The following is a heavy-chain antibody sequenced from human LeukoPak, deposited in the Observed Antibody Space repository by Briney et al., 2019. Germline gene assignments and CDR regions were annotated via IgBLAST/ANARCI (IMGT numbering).Heavy chain of an antibody. Sequence: SETLSLTCTVSGASIRTYYWNWIRQPPGKRPEWIGRIYASGSTNYNPSLKSRVTISMDKSKNQFSLNVTSVTAADTAVYYCARDFYADDGHHPIDHWGQGTLVTVSS. CDR2: IYASGST. J-gene: IGHJ5*02. V-gene: IGHV4-4*07. D-gene: IGHD2/OR15-2a*01. CDR1: GASIRTYY. CDR3: ARDFYADDGHHPIDH.